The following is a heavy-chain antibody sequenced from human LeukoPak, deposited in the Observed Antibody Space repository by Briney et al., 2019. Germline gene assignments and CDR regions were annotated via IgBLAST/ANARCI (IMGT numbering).Heavy chain of an antibody. CDR1: GYTFITYG. J-gene: IGHJ4*02. D-gene: IGHD6-19*01. CDR3: ARDLGISGWYAPPLGYFDY. Sequence: ASVKVSCKASGYTFITYGITWVRQAPGQGLEWMGWINPKSGGTNYAQKFQGRVTMTRDTSISTTYMELSRLRSDDTAVYYCARDLGISGWYAPPLGYFDYWGQGTLVTVSS. V-gene: IGHV1-2*02. CDR2: INPKSGGT.